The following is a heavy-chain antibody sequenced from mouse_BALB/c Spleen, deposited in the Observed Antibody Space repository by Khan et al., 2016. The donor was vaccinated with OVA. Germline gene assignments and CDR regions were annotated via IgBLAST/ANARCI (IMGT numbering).Heavy chain of an antibody. Sequence: QVQLQQSGAELVRPGASVKPSCKTSGYIFTSYWIHWVRQRSGQGLEWIARIYPGTDNTSYNEKVKDKATLTADKSSSTAYMQLSSLKSEDSAVYFCAREEALYYFDYWGQGTTLTVSS. CDR1: GYIFTSYW. D-gene: IGHD3-2*02. V-gene: IGHV1S132*01. J-gene: IGHJ2*01. CDR2: IYPGTDNT. CDR3: AREEALYYFDY.